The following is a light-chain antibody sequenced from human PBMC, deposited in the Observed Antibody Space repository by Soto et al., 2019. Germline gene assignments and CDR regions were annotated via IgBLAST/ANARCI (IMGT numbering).Light chain of an antibody. Sequence: QAVLTQPRSVSGSPGQSVTISCTGTSSDVGGYNYVSWYQQHPGKAPKLVIYEGIKRPSGVSNRFSGSKSGNTAFLTISGLQAEDEADYYCCSYAGSGTDNYVFGSGTKLTVL. CDR1: SSDVGGYNY. V-gene: IGLV2-11*01. CDR3: CSYAGSGTDNYV. CDR2: EGI. J-gene: IGLJ1*01.